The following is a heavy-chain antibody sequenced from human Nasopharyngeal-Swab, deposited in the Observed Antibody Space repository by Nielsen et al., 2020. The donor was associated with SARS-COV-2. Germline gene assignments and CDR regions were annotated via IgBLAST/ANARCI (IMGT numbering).Heavy chain of an antibody. V-gene: IGHV3-30*18. J-gene: IGHJ4*02. D-gene: IGHD3-10*01. CDR2: ISYDGSNK. CDR3: AKERFYSGSGKYPRDFDY. CDR1: GFTFLPSF. Sequence: GESLKISCVASGFTFLPSFLPFFLPSSGKVLVLVAIISYDGSNKYHADSVKGRFTISKDNSKNTLYLQMSSLRADDTAVYYCAKERFYSGSGKYPRDFDYWGQGTLVTVSS.